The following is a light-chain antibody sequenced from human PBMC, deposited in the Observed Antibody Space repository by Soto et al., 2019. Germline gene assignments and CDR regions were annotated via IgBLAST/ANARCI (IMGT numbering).Light chain of an antibody. CDR1: SSDVGNFDR. J-gene: IGLJ3*02. CDR2: EVN. CDR3: SSYSSSSTLWV. Sequence: QSALTQPPSVSGSPGQSVAISCTGTSSDVGNFDRVSWYQQPPGTAPKLIMSEVNTRPSGVPDRFSGAKSGNTASLTIAGLQAEDEADYYCSSYSSSSTLWVFGGGTKLNVL. V-gene: IGLV2-18*02.